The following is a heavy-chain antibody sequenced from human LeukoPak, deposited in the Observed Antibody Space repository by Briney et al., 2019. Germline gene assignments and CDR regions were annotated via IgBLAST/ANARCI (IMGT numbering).Heavy chain of an antibody. Sequence: SETLSLTCTVSGYSISSGYYWGWIRQPPGKGLEWIGSIYHSGSTYYNPSLKSRVTISVDTSKNQFSLKLSSVTAADTAVYYCARLIAAAGTIDYWGQGTLVTVSS. CDR2: IYHSGST. CDR3: ARLIAAAGTIDY. D-gene: IGHD6-13*01. J-gene: IGHJ4*02. V-gene: IGHV4-38-2*02. CDR1: GYSISSGYY.